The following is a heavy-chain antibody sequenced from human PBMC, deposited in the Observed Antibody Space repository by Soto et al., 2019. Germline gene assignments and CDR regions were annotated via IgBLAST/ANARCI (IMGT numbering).Heavy chain of an antibody. J-gene: IGHJ5*02. CDR1: GYSFTSYW. D-gene: IGHD3-3*01. CDR3: ARLNDFWSGYLMNWFDP. V-gene: IGHV5-51*01. CDR2: IYPGDSDT. Sequence: PGESLKISCKGSGYSFTSYWSGWVRQMPGKGLEWMGIIYPGDSDTRYSPSFQGQVTISADKSISTAYLQWSSLKASDTAMYYCARLNDFWSGYLMNWFDPWGQGTLVTVSS.